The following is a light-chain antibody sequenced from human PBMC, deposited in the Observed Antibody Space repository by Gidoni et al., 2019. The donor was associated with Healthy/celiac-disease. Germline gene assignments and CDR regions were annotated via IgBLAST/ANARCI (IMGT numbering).Light chain of an antibody. V-gene: IGKV3-15*01. CDR3: QQYNNWPRWT. CDR2: GAS. J-gene: IGKJ1*01. Sequence: EIVMTQSPATLSVSPGERATLSCRASQSVSSNLAWYQQKPGQAPRLLIYGASTRAAGIPARFSGSGSGTKFTLTISSLQSEDVAVYYCQQYNNWPRWTFXQXTKVEIK. CDR1: QSVSSN.